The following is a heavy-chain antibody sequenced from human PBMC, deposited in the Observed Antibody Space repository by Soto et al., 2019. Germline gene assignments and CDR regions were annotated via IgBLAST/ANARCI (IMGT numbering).Heavy chain of an antibody. D-gene: IGHD2-21*02. J-gene: IGHJ4*02. V-gene: IGHV3-21*01. CDR3: GRNTCPDCYSIGY. CDR2: ISSRSTAI. Sequence: PGGSLRLSCAASGFTFSSYSMNWVRQAPGKGLEWVSSISSRSTAIFYGDSVKGRFIISRDNAENSLYLQMNSLRAEDTAVYYCGRNTCPDCYSIGYWGLXTLVTVSS. CDR1: GFTFSSYS.